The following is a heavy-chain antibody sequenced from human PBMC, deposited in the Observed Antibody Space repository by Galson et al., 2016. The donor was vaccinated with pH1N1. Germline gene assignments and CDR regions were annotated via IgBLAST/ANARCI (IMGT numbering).Heavy chain of an antibody. D-gene: IGHD3-10*01. CDR2: FIPMIDLT. CDR1: GGTFVSYS. CDR3: ARVRSHSATSGTFLF. V-gene: IGHV1-69*02. J-gene: IGHJ1*01. Sequence: SVKVSCKVSGGTFVSYSINWVRQAPGQGLEWMGRFIPMIDLTTYAPRFQGRVSITADKSTGTVYMELSSLRSDDTAIYYCARVRSHSATSGTFLFWGQGTLVTVSS.